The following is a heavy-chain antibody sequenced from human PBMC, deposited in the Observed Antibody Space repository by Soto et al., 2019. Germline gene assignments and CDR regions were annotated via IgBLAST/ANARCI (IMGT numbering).Heavy chain of an antibody. CDR2: ISWNSGSI. Sequence: EVQVVESGGGLVQPGRSLRLSCAASGLTFEDYAMFWVRQPPGKGLEWVSGISWNSGSIGYADSVKGRFTISRDNAKNSLYLQMNSLRVEDTALYYCGARGDYDFVDYWGQGTQVTVSS. CDR1: GLTFEDYA. D-gene: IGHD3-16*01. CDR3: GARGDYDFVDY. J-gene: IGHJ4*02. V-gene: IGHV3-9*01.